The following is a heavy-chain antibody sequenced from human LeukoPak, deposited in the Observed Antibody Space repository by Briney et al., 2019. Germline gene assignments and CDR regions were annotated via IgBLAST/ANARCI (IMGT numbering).Heavy chain of an antibody. Sequence: SVKVSRKASGGTFSSYAISWVRQAPGQGLEWMGGIIPIFGTANYAQKFQGRVTITADESTSTAYMELSSLRSEDTAVYYCARDLSQRLAQPLHDAFDIWGQGTMVTVSS. CDR1: GGTFSSYA. D-gene: IGHD6-25*01. J-gene: IGHJ3*02. CDR2: IIPIFGTA. V-gene: IGHV1-69*13. CDR3: ARDLSQRLAQPLHDAFDI.